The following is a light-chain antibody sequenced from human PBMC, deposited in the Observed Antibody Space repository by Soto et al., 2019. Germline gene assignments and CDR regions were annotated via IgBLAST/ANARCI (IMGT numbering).Light chain of an antibody. CDR3: QTWGTGSWV. CDR2: LNSDGSH. Sequence: QSVLTQSPSASASLGASVKLTCTLSSRHKTYAIAWHQQQPEKGPRYLMKLNSDGSHSKGDGIPDRFSGSSSGAERYLTISSLQSEDEADYYCQTWGTGSWVFGGGTKLTVL. V-gene: IGLV4-69*01. CDR1: SRHKTYA. J-gene: IGLJ3*02.